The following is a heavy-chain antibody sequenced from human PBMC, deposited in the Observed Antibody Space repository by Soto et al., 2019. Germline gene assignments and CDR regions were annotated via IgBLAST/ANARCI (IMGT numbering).Heavy chain of an antibody. CDR3: TRSREGYTYGYDFDY. D-gene: IGHD5-18*01. CDR2: IRSKANSYAT. Sequence: PGGSLRLSCAASGFTFSGSAVHWVRQASGKGLEWVGRIRSKANSYATAYAASVKGRFTISRDDSKNTAYLQMNSLKTEDTAVYYCTRSREGYTYGYDFDYWGQGTLVTVSS. J-gene: IGHJ4*02. CDR1: GFTFSGSA. V-gene: IGHV3-73*01.